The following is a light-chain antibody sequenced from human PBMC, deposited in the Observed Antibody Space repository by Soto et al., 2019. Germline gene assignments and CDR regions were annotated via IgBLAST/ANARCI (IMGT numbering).Light chain of an antibody. CDR2: GAA. CDR3: QKYDSAPWT. CDR1: QGISNY. J-gene: IGKJ1*01. V-gene: IGKV1-27*01. Sequence: EIQMTQSPSSLSAAVGDRVTITCRADQGISNYLALYQQKPGKVPKLLIYGAATWQSGVPSRLSGSGSGTDFTLTINSLQHAHLATYYSQKYDSAPWTFGQETHVEI.